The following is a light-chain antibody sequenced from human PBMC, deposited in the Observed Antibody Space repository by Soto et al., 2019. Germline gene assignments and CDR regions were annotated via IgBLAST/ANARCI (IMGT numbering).Light chain of an antibody. V-gene: IGKV3-11*01. CDR1: QSISSY. J-gene: IGKJ2*01. CDR3: QQRSNWPPT. CDR2: DAS. Sequence: EIVLTQSPATLSLSPGERATLFCRASQSISSYLAWYQQKSGQAPRLLIYDASNRATGIPARFSSGGSGTDFTLTISSLEPEDFAVYYCQQRSNWPPTFGQGTKLEIK.